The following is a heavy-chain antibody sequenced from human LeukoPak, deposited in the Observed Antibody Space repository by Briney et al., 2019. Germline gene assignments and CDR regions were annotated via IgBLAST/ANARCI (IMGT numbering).Heavy chain of an antibody. CDR2: IYYSGST. Sequence: SETLSLTCAVYGGSFSGYYWGWIRQPPGKGLEWIGSIYYSGSTYYNPSLKSRVTISVDTSKNQFSLKLSSVTAADTAVYYCDGGDSSGYSFDPVFDYWGQGTLVTVSS. V-gene: IGHV4-39*01. J-gene: IGHJ4*02. CDR1: GGSFSGYY. D-gene: IGHD3-22*01. CDR3: DGGDSSGYSFDPVFDY.